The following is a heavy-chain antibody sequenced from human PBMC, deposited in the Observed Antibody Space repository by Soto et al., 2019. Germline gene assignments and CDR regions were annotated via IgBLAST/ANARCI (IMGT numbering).Heavy chain of an antibody. D-gene: IGHD3-10*01. Sequence: SVKVSCKASGDTFSFYTINWVRQAPGLGLEWMGRINPILSMSNYAQKFQGRVTITADKSTSTAYMGLSSLRSEDTAMYYCATNYGSGYRAFDYWGQGALVTVSS. CDR1: GDTFSFYT. CDR2: INPILSMS. J-gene: IGHJ4*02. V-gene: IGHV1-69*02. CDR3: ATNYGSGYRAFDY.